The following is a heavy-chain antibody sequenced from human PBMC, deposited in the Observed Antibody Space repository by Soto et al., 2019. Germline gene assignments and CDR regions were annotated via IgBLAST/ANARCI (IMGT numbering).Heavy chain of an antibody. CDR3: AKDIYSSSQNYCYYYGMDV. D-gene: IGHD6-13*01. Sequence: GGSLRLSCAASGFTFDDYTMHWVRQALGKGLEWVSLISWDGGSTYYADSVKGRFTISRDSSKNSLYLQMNSLRTEDTALYYCAKDIYSSSQNYCYYYGMDVWGQGTTVTVSS. J-gene: IGHJ6*02. V-gene: IGHV3-43*01. CDR1: GFTFDDYT. CDR2: ISWDGGST.